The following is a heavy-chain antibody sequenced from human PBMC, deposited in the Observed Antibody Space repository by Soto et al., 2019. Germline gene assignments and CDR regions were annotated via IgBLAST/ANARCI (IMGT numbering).Heavy chain of an antibody. J-gene: IGHJ4*02. CDR2: INSDGSSA. CDR3: ARDTLELLYYFDY. CDR1: GFTFSNYW. V-gene: IGHV3-74*01. D-gene: IGHD1-7*01. Sequence: PGGSLRLSCAASGFTFSNYWMHWVRQAPGKGLVWVSRINSDGSSASYAASVKGRFTISRDNAKNTLYLQMNSLRAEDTAVYYCARDTLELLYYFDYWDQGTLVTVSS.